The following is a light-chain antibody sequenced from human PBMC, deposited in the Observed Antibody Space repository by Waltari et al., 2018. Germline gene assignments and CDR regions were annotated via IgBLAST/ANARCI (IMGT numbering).Light chain of an antibody. CDR2: SSN. CDR1: SSNIGSNT. CDR3: AAWDDSLNGVV. J-gene: IGLJ2*01. Sequence: QSLLTQPPSASGTPGQRVIISCSGSSSNIGSNTVNWYHQLPGTAPKLLIYSSNQRPSGVPDRFSGSKSGTSASLAISGLQAEDEADYFCAAWDDSLNGVVFGGGTKLTVL. V-gene: IGLV1-44*01.